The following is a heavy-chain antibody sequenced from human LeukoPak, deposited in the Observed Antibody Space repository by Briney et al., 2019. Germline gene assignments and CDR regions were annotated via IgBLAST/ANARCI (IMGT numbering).Heavy chain of an antibody. CDR2: MNPNSGNT. CDR3: ARDRRIAAAGTVDY. V-gene: IGHV1-8*02. D-gene: IGHD6-13*01. Sequence: GASVKVSCKASGYTFTSYDINWVRQATGQGLEWMGWMNPNSGNTGYAQKLQGRVTMTTDTSTSTAYMELRSLRSDDTAVYYCARDRRIAAAGTVDYWGQGTLVTVSS. J-gene: IGHJ4*02. CDR1: GYTFTSYD.